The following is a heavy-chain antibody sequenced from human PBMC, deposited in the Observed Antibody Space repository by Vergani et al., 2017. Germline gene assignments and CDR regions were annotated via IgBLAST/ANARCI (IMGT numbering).Heavy chain of an antibody. D-gene: IGHD6-19*01. CDR3: ARGRQWRLTEYLYGMDV. J-gene: IGHJ6*02. CDR2: VFYGGRT. V-gene: IGHV4-39*01. Sequence: QVQLQESGPGLVKPSETLSLSCTVSGDSISTSSYAWGWIRQPPGKTLEWIGTVFYGGRTSYNPSLKSRVTLSLDTSKKQISLHLTSVTAADTAVYYCARGRQWRLTEYLYGMDVWGQGTTVTVSS. CDR1: GDSISTSSYA.